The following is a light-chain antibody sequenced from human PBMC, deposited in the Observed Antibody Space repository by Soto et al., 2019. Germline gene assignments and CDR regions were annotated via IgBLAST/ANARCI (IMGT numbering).Light chain of an antibody. CDR2: EVS. CDR3: NSFAVGNNLV. CDR1: SSDIGGYNS. Sequence: QSVLTQPPSASGSPGQSVTISCTGTSSDIGGYNSVSWYQQHPGKAPNLMIYEVSKRPSGVPDRFSGSKSGNTASLTVSGLQVEDEADYYCNSFAVGNNLVFGGGTKVTVL. J-gene: IGLJ2*01. V-gene: IGLV2-8*01.